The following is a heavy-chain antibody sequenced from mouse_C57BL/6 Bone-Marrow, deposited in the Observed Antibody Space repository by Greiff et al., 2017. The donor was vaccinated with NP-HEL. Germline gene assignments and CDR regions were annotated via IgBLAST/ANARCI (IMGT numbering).Heavy chain of an antibody. CDR1: GFTFSSYT. CDR2: ISGGGGNT. D-gene: IGHD3-1*01. Sequence: EVNVVESGGGLVKPGGSLKLSCAASGFTFSSYTMSWVRQTPEKRLEWVATISGGGGNTYYPDSVKGRFTISRDNAKNTLYLQMGSLRSEDTAMYYCARRTGLYAMDYWGQGTSVTVSS. CDR3: ARRTGLYAMDY. V-gene: IGHV5-9*04. J-gene: IGHJ4*01.